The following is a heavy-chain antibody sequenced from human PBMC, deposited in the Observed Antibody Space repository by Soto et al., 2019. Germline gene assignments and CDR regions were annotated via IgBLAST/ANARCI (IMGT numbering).Heavy chain of an antibody. CDR3: AREGQRITIFGVVILPGGYYGMDV. D-gene: IGHD3-3*01. CDR1: GGSFSGYY. V-gene: IGHV4-34*01. CDR2: INHSGST. Sequence: SETLSLTCAVYGGSFSGYYWSWIRQPPGKWLEWIGEINHSGSTNYNPSLKSRVTISVDTSKNQFSLKLSSVTAADTAVYYCAREGQRITIFGVVILPGGYYGMDVWGQGXTVTVYS. J-gene: IGHJ6*02.